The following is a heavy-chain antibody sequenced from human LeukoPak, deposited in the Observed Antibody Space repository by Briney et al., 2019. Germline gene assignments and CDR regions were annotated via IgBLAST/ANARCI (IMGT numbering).Heavy chain of an antibody. CDR2: IYYSGST. CDR1: GGSISSYY. CDR3: ARTWTPQLLFDP. D-gene: IGHD2-2*01. V-gene: IGHV4-59*01. Sequence: SETLSLTCTVSGGSISSYYWSWIRQPPGKGLEWIGYIYYSGSTNYNPSLKSRVTISVDTSKNQFSLKLSSVTAADTAVYYCARTWTPQLLFDPWGQGTLVTVSS. J-gene: IGHJ5*02.